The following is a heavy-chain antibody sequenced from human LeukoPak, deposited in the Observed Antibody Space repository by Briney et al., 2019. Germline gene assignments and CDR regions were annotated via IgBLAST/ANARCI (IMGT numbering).Heavy chain of an antibody. Sequence: GASVKVSCKASGGTFSSYAISWVRQAPGQGLEWMGRIIPILGIANYAQKFQGRVTITADKSMSTAYMELSSLRSEDTAVYYCARDSINWNYDSNWFDPWGQGTLVTVSS. J-gene: IGHJ5*02. D-gene: IGHD1-7*01. CDR2: IIPILGIA. V-gene: IGHV1-69*04. CDR3: ARDSINWNYDSNWFDP. CDR1: GGTFSSYA.